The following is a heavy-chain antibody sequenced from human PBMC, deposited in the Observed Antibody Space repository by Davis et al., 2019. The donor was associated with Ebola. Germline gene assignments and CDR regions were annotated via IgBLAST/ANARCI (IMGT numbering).Heavy chain of an antibody. CDR2: INPSGGSP. J-gene: IGHJ6*02. CDR3: ARDQLTYYDFWSGRHYGMDV. D-gene: IGHD3-3*01. Sequence: ASVKVSCKASGYTFTSYYMHWVRQAPGQGPEWMGIINPSGGSPSYAQKFQGRVTMTRDTSTSTVYMELSSLRSDDTAVYYCARDQLTYYDFWSGRHYGMDVWGQGTTVTVSS. CDR1: GYTFTSYY. V-gene: IGHV1-46*01.